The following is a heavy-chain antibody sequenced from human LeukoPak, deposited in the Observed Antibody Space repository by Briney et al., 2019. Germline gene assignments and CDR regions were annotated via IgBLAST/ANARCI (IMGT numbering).Heavy chain of an antibody. CDR3: ARGRYFDWLFQGFDY. V-gene: IGHV3-33*01. CDR1: GFTFSSYG. CDR2: IWYDGSNK. D-gene: IGHD3-9*01. J-gene: IGHJ4*02. Sequence: PGGSLRLSCAASGFTFSSYGMHWVRQAPGKGLEWVAVIWYDGSNKYCADSVKGRFTISRDNSKNTLYLQMNSLRAEDTAVYYCARGRYFDWLFQGFDYWGQGTLVTVSS.